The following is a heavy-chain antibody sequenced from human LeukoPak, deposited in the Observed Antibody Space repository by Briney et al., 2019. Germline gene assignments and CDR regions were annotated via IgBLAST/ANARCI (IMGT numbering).Heavy chain of an antibody. CDR1: GFSFRGFW. Sequence: GGSLRLSCAASGFSFRGFWMHWVRQVPGEGLVWVARMNSAGTTINYAHSVRGGFPLSRDIVRNTLPMKMNNVSLEYTAIYFCIREVQVRASASLGLWGRGTLVTVS. D-gene: IGHD1-1*01. CDR3: IREVQVRASASLGL. V-gene: IGHV3-74*01. J-gene: IGHJ4*01. CDR2: MNSAGTTI.